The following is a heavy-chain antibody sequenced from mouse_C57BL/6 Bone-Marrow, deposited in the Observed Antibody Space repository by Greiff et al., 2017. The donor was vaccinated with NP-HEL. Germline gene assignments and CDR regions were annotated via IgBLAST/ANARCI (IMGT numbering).Heavy chain of an antibody. V-gene: IGHV1-5*01. CDR1: GYTFTSYW. D-gene: IGHD1-2*01. Sequence: EVQLQQSGTVLARPGASVKMSCKTSGYTFTSYWMHWVKQRPGQGLEWIGAISPGNSDNSYNQKFKGKAKLTAVTSASTAYMELSSLTNEDSAVYYCTTDYYGCNAMDYWGQGTSVTVSS. CDR3: TTDYYGCNAMDY. J-gene: IGHJ4*01. CDR2: ISPGNSDN.